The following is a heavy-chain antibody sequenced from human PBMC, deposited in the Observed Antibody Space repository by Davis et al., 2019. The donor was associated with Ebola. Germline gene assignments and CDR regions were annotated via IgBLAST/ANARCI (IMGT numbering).Heavy chain of an antibody. Sequence: GGSLRLSCAASGFIFSSYGMHWVRQAPGKGLEWVAFIRYDGSNQYYTDSVMGRFTISRDASKNTLFLQMNSLRAEDTAVYYCARDTGGWHGPWGSIFDCWGQGTLVAVSS. CDR2: IRYDGSNQ. J-gene: IGHJ4*02. CDR3: ARDTGGWHGPWGSIFDC. D-gene: IGHD6-19*01. CDR1: GFIFSSYG. V-gene: IGHV3-30*02.